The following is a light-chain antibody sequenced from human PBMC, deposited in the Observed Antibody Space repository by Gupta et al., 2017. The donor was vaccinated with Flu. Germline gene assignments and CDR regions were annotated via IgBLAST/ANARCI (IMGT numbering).Light chain of an antibody. J-gene: IGLJ2*01. Sequence: HSALTQPPSASGSRGQSVTISCSGTNSDIGAYKYVSWYQQHPGKAPHLILSEVSNRPAGAPGSFSGSKAGNTASLTISGRKEEEADDYYGSAYAINGSFVFGGGTKVTVL. CDR3: SAYAINGSFV. V-gene: IGLV2-8*01. CDR2: EVS. CDR1: NSDIGAYKY.